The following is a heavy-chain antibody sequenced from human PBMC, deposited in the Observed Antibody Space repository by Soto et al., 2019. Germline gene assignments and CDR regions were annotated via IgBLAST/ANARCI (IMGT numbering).Heavy chain of an antibody. CDR2: INHSGST. V-gene: IGHV4-34*01. CDR3: ARDQSDYGDYPLSGYYYGMDV. Sequence: PSETLSLTCAVYGGSFSGYYWSWIRQPPGKGLEWIGEINHSGSTNYNPSLKSRVTISADTSKNQFSLKLSSVTAADTAVYYCARDQSDYGDYPLSGYYYGMDVWGQGTTVT. D-gene: IGHD4-17*01. J-gene: IGHJ6*02. CDR1: GGSFSGYY.